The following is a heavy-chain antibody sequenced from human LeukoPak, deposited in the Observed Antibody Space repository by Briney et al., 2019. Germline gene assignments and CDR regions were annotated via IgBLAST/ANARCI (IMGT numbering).Heavy chain of an antibody. J-gene: IGHJ4*02. CDR2: IYHSGST. CDR3: ARWGRGVTYFDY. CDR1: RGSISSGVYS. V-gene: IGHV4-30-2*01. Sequence: SETLSLTCAVSRGSISSGVYSWIWIRQPPGKGLEWIGYIYHSGSTYYNPSLKSRVTISVDRSKNQFSLKLSSVTAADTAVYYCARWGRGVTYFDYWGQGTLVTVSS. D-gene: IGHD3-10*01.